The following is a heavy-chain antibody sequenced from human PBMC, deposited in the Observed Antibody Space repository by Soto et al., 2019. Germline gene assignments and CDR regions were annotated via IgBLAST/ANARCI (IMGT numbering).Heavy chain of an antibody. Sequence: PGGSLRLSCAASGLSVSSTYMSWVRHAPGKGLEWVSLLYSGGESHYADSVRGRFTISRDNFKNILYLHMNGLTVEDTAVYYCATDPTPFAGPSTVYYGLDVWGQGTTVTVSS. V-gene: IGHV3-53*01. CDR3: ATDPTPFAGPSTVYYGLDV. J-gene: IGHJ6*02. D-gene: IGHD4-4*01. CDR1: GLSVSSTY. CDR2: LYSGGES.